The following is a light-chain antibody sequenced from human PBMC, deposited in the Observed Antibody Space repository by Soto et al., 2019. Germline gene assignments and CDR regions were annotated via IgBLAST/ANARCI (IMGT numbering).Light chain of an antibody. CDR2: GAS. J-gene: IGKJ2*01. Sequence: DIVLTQSPGTLSLSPGERATLSCRASQSVRSSYLAWYQQKPGQAPRLLINGASSRATGIPDRFSGSGSGTHLTLTISRLEPEDFAVYYCQQYGSSSGYTFGQGTKLEIK. CDR3: QQYGSSSGYT. CDR1: QSVRSSY. V-gene: IGKV3-20*01.